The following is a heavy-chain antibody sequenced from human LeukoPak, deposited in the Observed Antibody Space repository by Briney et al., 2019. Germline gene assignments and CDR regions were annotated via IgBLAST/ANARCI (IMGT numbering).Heavy chain of an antibody. D-gene: IGHD6-13*01. CDR2: INAYNWNT. J-gene: IGHJ5*02. V-gene: IGHV1-18*01. Sequence: AVQAPCKASRYTLPRYVISGVRQAPGQALEWMGWINAYNWNTNYAGKLQGRVTMTTATSTSTAYMELRSLRSDDTAVYSCARVPIAAGDNTAPCNWFDPWGEGTLVAVSS. CDR3: ARVPIAAGDNTAPCNWFDP. CDR1: RYTLPRYV.